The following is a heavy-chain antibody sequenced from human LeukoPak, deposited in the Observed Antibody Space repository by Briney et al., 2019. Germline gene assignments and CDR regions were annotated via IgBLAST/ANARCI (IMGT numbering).Heavy chain of an antibody. D-gene: IGHD6-13*01. J-gene: IGHJ4*02. Sequence: PSETLSLTCTVSGGSISRSSSNYYWAWIRQPPGKGLEWIGNIFYAVGTQYNPSLKSRVTISVDTSKKKFSLKVDSVTAADTAVYYCARRDRISAAGLEYWGQGILVTVSS. CDR2: IFYAVGT. CDR3: ARRDRISAAGLEY. CDR1: GGSISRSSSNYY. V-gene: IGHV4-39*01.